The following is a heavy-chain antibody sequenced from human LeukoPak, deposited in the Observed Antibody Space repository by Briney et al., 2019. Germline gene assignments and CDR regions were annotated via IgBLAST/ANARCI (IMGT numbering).Heavy chain of an antibody. V-gene: IGHV1-18*01. Sequence: ASVKVSCKASGYSFRSYGITWVRQAPGQGLEWMGWISVYNVKTHYAQNLQGRVSMTTDTSTSTAYMELRSLRSDDTAVYYCARFTPRLTREKFDYWGQGTLVTVSS. CDR3: ARFTPRLTREKFDY. J-gene: IGHJ4*02. CDR1: GYSFRSYG. D-gene: IGHD2-2*01. CDR2: ISVYNVKT.